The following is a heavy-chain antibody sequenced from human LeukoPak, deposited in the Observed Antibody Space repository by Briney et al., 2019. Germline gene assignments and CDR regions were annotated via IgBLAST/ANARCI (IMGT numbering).Heavy chain of an antibody. Sequence: GGSLRLSCAASGFAFNKFGVHWVRQAPGKGLEWVSSISSSSSYIYYADSVKGRFTISRDNAKNSLYLQMNSLRAEDTAVYYCAREELEEIAARPLYYYYYYMDVWGKGATVTVSS. CDR3: AREELEEIAARPLYYYYYYMDV. V-gene: IGHV3-21*01. D-gene: IGHD6-6*01. J-gene: IGHJ6*03. CDR1: GFAFNKFG. CDR2: ISSSSSYI.